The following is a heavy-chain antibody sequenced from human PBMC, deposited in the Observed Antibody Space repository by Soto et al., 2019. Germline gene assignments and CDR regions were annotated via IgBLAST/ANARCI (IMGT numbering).Heavy chain of an antibody. CDR3: ARDSAYGATSAVNHYLDF. Sequence: GASLRLSCAASGFSFGVYWMSWARQAPRKGLESVATVTFDHSEKRYVASVKGRFTMSRDHANNSLYLRRDTLRAENKAIYYCARDSAYGATSAVNHYLDFWRHGTLVTVSS. CDR2: VTFDHSEK. CDR1: GFSFGVYW. J-gene: IGHJ4*01. V-gene: IGHV3-7*01. D-gene: IGHD2-21*01.